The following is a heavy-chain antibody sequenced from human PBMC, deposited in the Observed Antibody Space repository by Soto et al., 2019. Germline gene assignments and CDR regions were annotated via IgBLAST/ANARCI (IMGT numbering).Heavy chain of an antibody. J-gene: IGHJ6*02. CDR3: ARAIARNYYYYGMDV. D-gene: IGHD6-13*01. CDR1: GFTFSSYA. V-gene: IGHV3-30-3*01. Sequence: PGGSLRLSCAASGFTFSSYAMHWFRQAPGKGLEWVAVISYDGSNKYYADSVKGRFTISRDNSKNTLYLQMNSLRAEDTAVYYCARAIARNYYYYGMDVWGQGTTVTVS. CDR2: ISYDGSNK.